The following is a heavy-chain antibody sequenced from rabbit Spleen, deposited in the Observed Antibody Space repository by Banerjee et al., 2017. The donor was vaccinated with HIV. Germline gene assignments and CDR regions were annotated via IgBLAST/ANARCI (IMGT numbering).Heavy chain of an antibody. V-gene: IGHV1S47*01. CDR1: GFDFSSYG. CDR2: IDPLFGTT. J-gene: IGHJ6*01. CDR3: VRGASSSFSTYGMDL. Sequence: QEQLVESGGGLVQPGGSLKLSCKASGFDFSSYGVSWVRQAPGKGLEWIGYIDPLFGTTYYANWVNGRFTISSHNAQNTLYLQLNSLTAADTATYFCVRGASSSFSTYGMDLWGQGTLVTVS. D-gene: IGHD1-1*01.